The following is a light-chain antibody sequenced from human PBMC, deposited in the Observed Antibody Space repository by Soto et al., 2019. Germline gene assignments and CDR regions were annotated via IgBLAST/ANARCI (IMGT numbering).Light chain of an antibody. J-gene: IGLJ2*01. V-gene: IGLV2-14*01. CDR2: DVS. CDR3: IPYSSAITLGL. CDR1: SSDVGGYNY. Sequence: QSVLTQPASVSGSPGQSTTISCTGTSSDVGGYNYDSWYQQHPGKAPKLIIYDVSGRPSGVSDRFSGSKSGNTDSLTISGLQAEDEANYYCIPYSSAITLGLLGGGTKLTVL.